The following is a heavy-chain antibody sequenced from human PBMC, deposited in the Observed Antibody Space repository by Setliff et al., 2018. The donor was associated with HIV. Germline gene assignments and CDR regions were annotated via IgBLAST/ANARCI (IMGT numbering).Heavy chain of an antibody. D-gene: IGHD3-3*01. CDR1: GGSSSSGVYS. CDR2: IHYSGNT. V-gene: IGHV4-31*03. J-gene: IGHJ4*02. CDR3: ARGGLGVVTSFDS. Sequence: SETLSLTCTVSGGSSSSGVYSWSWIRQHPGKGLEWIGYIHYSGNTYNNPSLNSRISISVDMSKNKFSLKLSSLTAADTAVYYCARGGLGVVTSFDSWGPGTLVTV.